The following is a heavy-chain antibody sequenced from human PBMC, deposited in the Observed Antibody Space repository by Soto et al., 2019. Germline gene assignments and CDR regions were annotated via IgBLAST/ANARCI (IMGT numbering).Heavy chain of an antibody. J-gene: IGHJ4*02. CDR3: AKDLSITMIVGEYYFDY. CDR2: ISYDGSNK. Sequence: QVQLVESGGGVVQPGRSLRLSCAASGFTFSSYGMHWVRQAPGKGLEWVAVISYDGSNKYYADSVKGRFTIPRDNSKNTLYLQMNSLRAEDTAVYYCAKDLSITMIVGEYYFDYWGQGTLVTVSS. CDR1: GFTFSSYG. D-gene: IGHD3-22*01. V-gene: IGHV3-30*18.